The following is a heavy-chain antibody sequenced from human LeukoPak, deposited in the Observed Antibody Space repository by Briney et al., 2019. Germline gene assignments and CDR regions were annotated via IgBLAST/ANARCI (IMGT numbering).Heavy chain of an antibody. CDR3: ARHGSLLLWFGETYFDY. D-gene: IGHD3-10*01. Sequence: ASETLSLTCAVYGGSFSGYYWSWIRQPPGKGLEWIGSIYYSGSTYYNPSLKSRVTISVDTSKNQFSLKLSSVTAADTAVYYCARHGSLLLWFGETYFDYWGQGTLVTVSS. CDR1: GGSFSGYY. CDR2: IYYSGST. J-gene: IGHJ4*02. V-gene: IGHV4-34*01.